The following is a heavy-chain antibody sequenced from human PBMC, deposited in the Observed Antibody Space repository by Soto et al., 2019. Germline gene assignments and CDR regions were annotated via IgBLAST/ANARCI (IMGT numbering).Heavy chain of an antibody. Sequence: QVQLVQSGAEVKKPGASVKVSCKASGYTFTGYYMHWVRQAPGQGLECMGWINPNSGGTNYAQKFQGWVTMTRDTAISTAYMELSRLRSDDTAVYYCARGAHCSGGSCYWMAFDIWGQGTMVTVSS. CDR3: ARGAHCSGGSCYWMAFDI. CDR1: GYTFTGYY. D-gene: IGHD2-15*01. J-gene: IGHJ3*02. CDR2: INPNSGGT. V-gene: IGHV1-2*04.